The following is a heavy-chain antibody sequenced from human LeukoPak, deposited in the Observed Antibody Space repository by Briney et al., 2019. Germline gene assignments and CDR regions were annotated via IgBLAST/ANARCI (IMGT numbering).Heavy chain of an antibody. CDR2: ISSSGDTI. J-gene: IGHJ4*02. CDR3: AKRGVVIRVILVGFHKEAYYFES. V-gene: IGHV3-11*01. D-gene: IGHD3/OR15-3a*01. CDR1: GFTLSHYY. Sequence: GGSLRLSCAASGFTLSHYYMTWIRQAPGKGLEWLSCISSSGDTIYYADSVKGRFTVSRDNAENSLYLQMNSLRAEDTAVYFCAKRGVVIRVILVGFHKEAYYFESWGQGALVTVSS.